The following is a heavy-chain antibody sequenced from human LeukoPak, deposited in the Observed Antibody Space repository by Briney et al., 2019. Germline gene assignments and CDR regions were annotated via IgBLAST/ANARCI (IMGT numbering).Heavy chain of an antibody. CDR1: GYSISGGYS. CDR2: IYHSGNT. Sequence: SETLSLTCAVSGYSISGGYSWGWIRQPPGKGLEWIGSIYHSGNTYSNPSLRSRVTISVDTSKNRFSLKLSSVTAADAAVYYCARDIDGNFDYWGQGTLVIVSS. D-gene: IGHD5-24*01. CDR3: ARDIDGNFDY. V-gene: IGHV4-38-2*02. J-gene: IGHJ4*02.